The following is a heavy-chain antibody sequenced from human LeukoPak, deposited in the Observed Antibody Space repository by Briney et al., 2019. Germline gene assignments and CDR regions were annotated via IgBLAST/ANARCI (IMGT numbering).Heavy chain of an antibody. J-gene: IGHJ4*02. Sequence: KPSETLSLTCTVSGGSISSSSYYWGWIRQPPGKGLEWIGSIYYSGSTYYNPSLKSRVTISVDTSKNQFSLKLSSVTAADTAVYYCARSYYDFWSGYYRPVYYFDYWGQGTLVTVSS. V-gene: IGHV4-39*01. CDR2: IYYSGST. CDR3: ARSYYDFWSGYYRPVYYFDY. D-gene: IGHD3-3*01. CDR1: GGSISSSSYY.